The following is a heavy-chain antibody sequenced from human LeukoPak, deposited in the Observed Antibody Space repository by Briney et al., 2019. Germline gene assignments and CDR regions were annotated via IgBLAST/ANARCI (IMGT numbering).Heavy chain of an antibody. CDR3: VRESTSSGYYYAPDY. Sequence: GGSLRLSCAASGFTFRDAAMTWVRQAPGKGLEWVSSISGSGATTYYADPLKGRFTISRDNSKDTLYLQMNSLRAEDTAVYYCVRESTSSGYYYAPDYWGQGTLVTVS. CDR1: GFTFRDAA. J-gene: IGHJ4*02. D-gene: IGHD3-22*01. CDR2: ISGSGATT. V-gene: IGHV3-23*01.